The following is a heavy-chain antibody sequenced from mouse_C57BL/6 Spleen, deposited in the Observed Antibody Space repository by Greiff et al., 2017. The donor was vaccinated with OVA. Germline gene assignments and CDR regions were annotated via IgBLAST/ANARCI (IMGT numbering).Heavy chain of an antibody. V-gene: IGHV5-9-1*02. CDR1: GFTFSSYA. J-gene: IGHJ3*01. Sequence: EVKLVESGEGLVKPGGSLKLSCAASGFTFSSYAMSWVRQTPEKRLEWVAYISSGGDYIYYADTVKGRFTISRANARNTLYLQMSSLKSEDTAMDYCTRAADYDVRSFAYWGQGTLVTVSA. D-gene: IGHD2-4*01. CDR2: ISSGGDYI. CDR3: TRAADYDVRSFAY.